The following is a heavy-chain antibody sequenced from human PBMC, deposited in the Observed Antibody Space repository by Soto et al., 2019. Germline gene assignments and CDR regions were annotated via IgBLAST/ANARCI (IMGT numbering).Heavy chain of an antibody. CDR1: GFTFSNYG. J-gene: IGHJ4*01. D-gene: IGHD3-10*01. CDR3: ARDFAEYYYSSGYGL. V-gene: IGHV3-33*01. Sequence: QVQLVESGGGVVRPGTSLRLSCAASGFTFSNYGMQWLRQAPGKGLEWVAAIYYDSKNTYHADSVKGRFTISRDNSKRAIYLQLNTLRAVNTAVFFCARDFAEYYYSSGYGLWGRGNLVTVSS. CDR2: IYYDSKNT.